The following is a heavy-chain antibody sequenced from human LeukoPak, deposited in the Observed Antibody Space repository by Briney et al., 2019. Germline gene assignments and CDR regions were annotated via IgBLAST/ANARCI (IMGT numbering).Heavy chain of an antibody. D-gene: IGHD3-10*01. Sequence: GASVKVSCKASGYTFTSYAIAWVRQAPGQGLEWMGWISAYNGGTNYAQKFRGRVTMTTDTSTNTGYMELRSLRSDDTAVYSCARDQLRYYGSNNYYSDMDFWGQGTTVTVSS. CDR1: GYTFTSYA. V-gene: IGHV1-18*01. CDR2: ISAYNGGT. CDR3: ARDQLRYYGSNNYYSDMDF. J-gene: IGHJ6*02.